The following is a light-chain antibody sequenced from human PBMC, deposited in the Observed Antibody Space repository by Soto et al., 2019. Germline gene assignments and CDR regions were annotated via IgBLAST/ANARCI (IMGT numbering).Light chain of an antibody. V-gene: IGKV3-20*01. CDR1: QSISDF. Sequence: PGERATLSCRASQSISDFLAWYQQKPGQAPRLLIHGVSSRATGIPDRFSGSGSGTDFILTISRLEPEDFAVYYCQQFGTSPLVTFGPGTKVDIK. CDR2: GVS. CDR3: QQFGTSPLVT. J-gene: IGKJ3*01.